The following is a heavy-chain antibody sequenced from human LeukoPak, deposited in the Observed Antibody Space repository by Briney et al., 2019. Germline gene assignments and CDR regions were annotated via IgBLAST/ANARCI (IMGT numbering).Heavy chain of an antibody. J-gene: IGHJ4*02. CDR3: ARVVGANYYFDY. CDR2: NIPIFGTA. Sequence: GASVKVSCKASGYTFTSFDISWVRQAPGQGLEWMGGNIPIFGTANYAQKFQGRVTITADESTSTAYMELSSLRSEDTAVYYCARVVGANYYFDYWGQGTLVTVSS. CDR1: GYTFTSFD. V-gene: IGHV1-69*13. D-gene: IGHD1-26*01.